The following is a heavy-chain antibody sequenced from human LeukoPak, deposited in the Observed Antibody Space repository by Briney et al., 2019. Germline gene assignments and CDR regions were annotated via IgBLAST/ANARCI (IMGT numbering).Heavy chain of an antibody. J-gene: IGHJ4*02. CDR1: GYTFTSYG. CDR3: ARDNGVVVVPAATFDY. Sequence: ASVKVSCKASGYTFTSYGISWVRQAPGQGLEWMGWINPNSGGTNYAQKFQGRVTMTRDTSISTAYMELSRLRSDDTAVYYCARDNGVVVVPAATFDYWGQGTLVTVSS. CDR2: INPNSGGT. D-gene: IGHD2-2*01. V-gene: IGHV1-2*02.